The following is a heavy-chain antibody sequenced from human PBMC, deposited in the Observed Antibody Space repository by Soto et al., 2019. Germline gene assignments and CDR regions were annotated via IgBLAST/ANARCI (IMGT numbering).Heavy chain of an antibody. CDR2: INSDGSST. V-gene: IGHV3-74*01. D-gene: IGHD2-2*01. CDR1: GFTFSSYW. CDR3: VRVQQLLWDDAFDI. Sequence: VQLVESGGGLVQPGGSLRLSCAASGFTFSSYWMHWVRQVPGKGLVWVSRINSDGSSTSYADSVKGRVAISRDNAKNTLYLQMNSLRAEDTAVYYCVRVQQLLWDDAFDIWGQGTMVTASS. J-gene: IGHJ3*02.